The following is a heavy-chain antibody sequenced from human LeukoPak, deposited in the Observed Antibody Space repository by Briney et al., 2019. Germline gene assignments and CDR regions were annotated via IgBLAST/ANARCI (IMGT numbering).Heavy chain of an antibody. D-gene: IGHD6-19*01. V-gene: IGHV3-30-3*01. CDR1: GFTFSSYA. Sequence: GRSLRLSCAASGFTFSSYAMHWVRQASGKGLEWVAVISYDGSNKYYTDSVKGRFTISRDNSKNTLYLQMNSLRAEDRAAYYCARDSDSSGWYEGMEYWGQGTLVTVSS. CDR3: ARDSDSSGWYEGMEY. J-gene: IGHJ4*02. CDR2: ISYDGSNK.